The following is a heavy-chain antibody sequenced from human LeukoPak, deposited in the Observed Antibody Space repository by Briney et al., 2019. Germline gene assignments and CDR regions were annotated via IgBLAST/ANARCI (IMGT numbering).Heavy chain of an antibody. J-gene: IGHJ4*02. Sequence: GGSLRLSCAASGFTFSSYATHWVRQAPRKGLEYVSAISSNGGSTYYANSVKGRFTISRDNSKNTLYLQMGSLRAEDMAVYYCAREGLVVGATHFDYWGQGTLVTVSS. D-gene: IGHD1-26*01. V-gene: IGHV3-64*01. CDR3: AREGLVVGATHFDY. CDR1: GFTFSSYA. CDR2: ISSNGGST.